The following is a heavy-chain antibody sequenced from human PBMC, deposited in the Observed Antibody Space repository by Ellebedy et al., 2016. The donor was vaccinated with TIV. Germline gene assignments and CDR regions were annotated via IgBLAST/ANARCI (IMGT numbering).Heavy chain of an antibody. CDR1: GGSINITSPY. V-gene: IGHV4-39*07. CDR2: VYYNGRT. D-gene: IGHD3-9*01. Sequence: GSLRLXXTVSGGSINITSPYWAWIRQSPGKGLEWIGSVYYNGRTYYNSSLRSRVTIFVDTSKNQFSLKVTSVTAADTAMYFCARDDFDWWRLFDYWGQGSLVTVSS. CDR3: ARDDFDWWRLFDY. J-gene: IGHJ4*02.